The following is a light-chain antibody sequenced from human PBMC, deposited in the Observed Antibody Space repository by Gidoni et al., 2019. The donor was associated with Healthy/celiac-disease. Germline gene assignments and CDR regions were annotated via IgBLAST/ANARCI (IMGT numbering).Light chain of an antibody. CDR1: QSISSY. J-gene: IGKJ3*01. Sequence: DIQMSQSPSSLSASVGVRVTITCRASQSISSYLHWYQQKPGKAPKLLLYAASSFQSGVPSRFSSSGSGRDFTLTISSLQPADFATYDCQQSYSTPLFTCXAXTKVDIK. V-gene: IGKV1-39*01. CDR2: AAS. CDR3: QQSYSTPLFT.